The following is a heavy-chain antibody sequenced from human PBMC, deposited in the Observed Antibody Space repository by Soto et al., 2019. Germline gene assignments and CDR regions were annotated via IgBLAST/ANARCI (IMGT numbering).Heavy chain of an antibody. Sequence: QVQLVQSGAEVKKPGSSVKVSCKASGGTFSSYAISWVRQAPGQGLEWMGGIIPIFVTANYAQKFQGRVTLTADESTSTAYMELSSLRSEDTAVYYCARDPEYCSITSCYFGEGYYYGMDVWGQGTTITVSS. J-gene: IGHJ6*01. CDR2: IIPIFVTA. CDR3: ARDPEYCSITSCYFGEGYYYGMDV. V-gene: IGHV1-69*01. D-gene: IGHD2-2*01. CDR1: GGTFSSYA.